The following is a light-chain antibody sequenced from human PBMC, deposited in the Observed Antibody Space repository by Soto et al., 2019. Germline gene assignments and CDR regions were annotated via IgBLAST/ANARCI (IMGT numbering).Light chain of an antibody. CDR1: RSNIGAGYD. CDR2: RNH. J-gene: IGLJ3*02. Sequence: QSVLTQPPSVSGAPGQRVTISCTGSRSNIGAGYDVHWYQQIPGTAPKLLIYRNHDRPSGVPDRFSGSKTGTSASLAITGLQAEDEADYYCQSYDTSVSGARVFGGGTKXXVL. V-gene: IGLV1-40*01. CDR3: QSYDTSVSGARV.